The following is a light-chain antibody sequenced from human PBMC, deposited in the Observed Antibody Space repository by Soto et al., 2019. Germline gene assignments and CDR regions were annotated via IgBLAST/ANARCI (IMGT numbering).Light chain of an antibody. Sequence: QSVLTQPPSASGTPGQRVTISCSGSSSNIGSNYVYWYQQLPRTAPKLLIFRNNQRPSEVPDRFSGSKSGTSASLAISGLRSEDEADYYCAAWDDSLSGVVFGGGTKVTVL. CDR3: AAWDDSLSGVV. CDR2: RNN. CDR1: SSNIGSNY. J-gene: IGLJ2*01. V-gene: IGLV1-47*01.